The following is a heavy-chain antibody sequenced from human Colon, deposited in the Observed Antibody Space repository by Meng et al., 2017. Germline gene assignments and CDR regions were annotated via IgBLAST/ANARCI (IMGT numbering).Heavy chain of an antibody. V-gene: IGHV6-1*01. J-gene: IGHJ5*02. Sequence: SETLSLTCAISGDSVSSNSAVWNGIRQSPSRGLEWLGRTYYRSKWYNDYEVSVKSRITINPDTSKNQFTLQLKSVTPEDTAVYYYARAMDYYDSSGYSMGYNWFDPWGQGTLVTVSS. CDR3: ARAMDYYDSSGYSMGYNWFDP. D-gene: IGHD3-22*01. CDR2: TYYRSKWYN. CDR1: GDSVSSNSAV.